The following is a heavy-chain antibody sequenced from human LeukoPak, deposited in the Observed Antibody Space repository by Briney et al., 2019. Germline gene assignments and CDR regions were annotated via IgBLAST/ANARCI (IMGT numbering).Heavy chain of an antibody. V-gene: IGHV4-39*01. CDR1: GGSISSSSYY. Sequence: PSETLSLTGTVSGGSISSSSYYWGWIRQPPGKGLEWIGSIYYSGSTYCNPSLKSRVTISVDTSKNQFSLKLSSVTAADTAVYYCASGGRYCSSTSCYYFDYWGQGTLVTVSS. CDR3: ASGGRYCSSTSCYYFDY. CDR2: IYYSGST. J-gene: IGHJ4*02. D-gene: IGHD2-2*01.